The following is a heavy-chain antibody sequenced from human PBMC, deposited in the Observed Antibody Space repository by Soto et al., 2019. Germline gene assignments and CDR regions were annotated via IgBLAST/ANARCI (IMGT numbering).Heavy chain of an antibody. CDR2: IYWTDDK. CDR1: GFSLNTSGVG. D-gene: IGHD4-17*01. J-gene: IGHJ3*02. V-gene: IGHV2-5*01. Sequence: QITLKESGPTLVKPTQTLTLTCTFSGFSLNTSGVGVGWVRQPPGRALEWLAAIYWTDDKRYSPSLKSRLSITKDTSKNQVVLTMTTMDPMHTAIFFCAHKLPVTTSAFDIWGQGTMVTVSS. CDR3: AHKLPVTTSAFDI.